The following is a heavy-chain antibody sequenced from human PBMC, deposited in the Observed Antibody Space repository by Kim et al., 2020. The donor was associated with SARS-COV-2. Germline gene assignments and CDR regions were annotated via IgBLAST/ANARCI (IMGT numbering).Heavy chain of an antibody. CDR3: ARGRDAEDTANYFVY. D-gene: IGHD5-18*01. Sequence: GGSLRLSCAASGFTFSSYEMHWVRQAPGKGLEWVSYISSSGSTIYYADSVKGRFTISRDNDKNSLYLQMNSLRAEDTAIYYCARGRDAEDTANYFVYWGQGTLVTVSS. V-gene: IGHV3-48*03. CDR1: GFTFSSYE. CDR2: ISSSGSTI. J-gene: IGHJ4*02.